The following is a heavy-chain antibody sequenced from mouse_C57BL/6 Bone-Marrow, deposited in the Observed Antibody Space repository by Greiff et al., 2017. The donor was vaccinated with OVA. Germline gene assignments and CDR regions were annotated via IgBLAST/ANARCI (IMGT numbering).Heavy chain of an antibody. CDR1: GYTFTSYW. V-gene: IGHV1-55*01. Sequence: VQLQQPGAELVKPGASVKMSCKASGYTFTSYWITWVKQRPGQGLEWIGDIYPGSGSTNYNEKFKSKAILTVDTSSSTAYMQLSSLTSEDSAVYYCARASYYPVPYYMDYWGQGTTLTVSS. CDR2: IYPGSGST. D-gene: IGHD2-10*01. CDR3: ARASYYPVPYYMDY. J-gene: IGHJ2*01.